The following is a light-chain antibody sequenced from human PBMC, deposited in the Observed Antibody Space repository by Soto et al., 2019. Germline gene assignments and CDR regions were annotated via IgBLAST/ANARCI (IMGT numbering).Light chain of an antibody. CDR2: DTS. CDR3: QQRSNCPRSFT. CDR1: QSVSSY. V-gene: IGKV3-11*01. J-gene: IGKJ3*01. Sequence: EIVLTQSPATLSLSPGERATLSCRASQSVSSYLAWYQQKPGQAPRLLIYDTSKRATGIPARFSGSGSGTSLTLTISSREPEDFAVYYCQQRSNCPRSFTFGRGTKVDI.